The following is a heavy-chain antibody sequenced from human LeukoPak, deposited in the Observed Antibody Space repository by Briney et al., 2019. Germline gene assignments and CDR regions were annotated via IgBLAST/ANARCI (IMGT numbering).Heavy chain of an antibody. Sequence: SETLSLTCTVSGGSINSYYWNWIRQPPGKGLEWIGYLYYTGGTSYTPALKSRATISVDTSKNQFSLKLTSVTAADTAVYYCARGLITVVNTGTFDIWGQGTMVTVSS. CDR3: ARGLITVVNTGTFDI. CDR2: LYYTGGT. V-gene: IGHV4-59*01. CDR1: GGSINSYY. D-gene: IGHD3-22*01. J-gene: IGHJ3*02.